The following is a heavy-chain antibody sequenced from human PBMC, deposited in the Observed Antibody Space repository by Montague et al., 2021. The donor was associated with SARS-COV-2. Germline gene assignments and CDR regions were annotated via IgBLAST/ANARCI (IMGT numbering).Heavy chain of an antibody. CDR1: GASISSRSYY. Sequence: SETLSLTCTVSGASISSRSYYWGWIRQPPGKGLEWIGFKYHSGSTHYNPTLKSRVTISVDTSKNQFSLKLSSVTAADTAVYYCASPTYYYDSSGSDAFDIWGQGTMVTVSS. CDR2: KYHSGST. J-gene: IGHJ3*02. CDR3: ASPTYYYDSSGSDAFDI. V-gene: IGHV4-39*01. D-gene: IGHD3-22*01.